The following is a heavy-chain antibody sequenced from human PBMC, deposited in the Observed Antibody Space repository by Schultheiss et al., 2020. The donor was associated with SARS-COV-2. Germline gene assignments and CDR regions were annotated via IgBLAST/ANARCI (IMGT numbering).Heavy chain of an antibody. CDR2: ISSSSSYI. CDR3: ASSCSSTSCDRDY. Sequence: GGSLRLSCAASGFTFSSSWMHWVCQAPGKGLEWVSSISSSSSYIYYADSVKGRFTISRDNAKNSLYLQMNSLRAEDTAVYYCASSCSSTSCDRDYWGQGTLVTVSS. D-gene: IGHD2-2*02. CDR1: GFTFSSSW. J-gene: IGHJ4*02. V-gene: IGHV3-21*01.